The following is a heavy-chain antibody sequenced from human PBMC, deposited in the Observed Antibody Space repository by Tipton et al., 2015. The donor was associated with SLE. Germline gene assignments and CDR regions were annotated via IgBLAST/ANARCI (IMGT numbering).Heavy chain of an antibody. V-gene: IGHV4-59*01. Sequence: TLSLTCTVSGGSISSYYWSWIRQPPGKGLEWIGYIYYSGSTNYNPSLKSRVTISVDTSKNQFSLKLSPVTAADTAVYYCASGGDGYNFTFDIWGQGTMVTVSS. J-gene: IGHJ3*02. D-gene: IGHD5-24*01. CDR1: GGSISSYY. CDR2: IYYSGST. CDR3: ASGGDGYNFTFDI.